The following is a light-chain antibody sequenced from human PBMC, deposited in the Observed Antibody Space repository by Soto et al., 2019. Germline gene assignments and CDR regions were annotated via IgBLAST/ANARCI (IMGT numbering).Light chain of an antibody. CDR3: QQLNSYPWT. Sequence: DIGFSRSPCFLCASVGDRVTITCRASQGISSYLAWYQQKPGKAPKLLIYAASTLQSGVPSRFSGSGSGTEFTLTISSLQPEDFATYYCQQLNSYPWTFGQGTKVDIK. CDR2: AAS. V-gene: IGKV1-9*01. J-gene: IGKJ1*01. CDR1: QGISSY.